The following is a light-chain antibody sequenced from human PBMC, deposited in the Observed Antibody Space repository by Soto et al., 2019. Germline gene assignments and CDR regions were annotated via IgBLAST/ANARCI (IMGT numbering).Light chain of an antibody. V-gene: IGKV3-15*01. J-gene: IGKJ1*01. CDR2: GAS. CDR3: QQYNSYS. CDR1: QSVSSN. Sequence: ETVMTHSPATLSVSPGERATLSCRASQSVSSNLAWYQQKPGQAPRLLIYGASSRATGIPVRFSGSGSGTELTLTISSLQPDDFATYYCQQYNSYSFAQGTKVAIK.